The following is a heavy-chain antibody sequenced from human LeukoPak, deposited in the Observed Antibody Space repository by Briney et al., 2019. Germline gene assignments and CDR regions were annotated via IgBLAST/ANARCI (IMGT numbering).Heavy chain of an antibody. CDR1: GFTFSKFE. V-gene: IGHV3-48*03. J-gene: IGHJ4*02. D-gene: IGHD3-22*01. Sequence: GGSLRLSCVASGFTFSKFELNWVRQAPGKGLEWVSHISTGTYIAYADSVKGRFTISRDNARNSLYLEMNSLRAEDTAVYYCTREQDREAAATIVGDYWGQGTLVTVSS. CDR3: TREQDREAAATIVGDY. CDR2: ISTGTYI.